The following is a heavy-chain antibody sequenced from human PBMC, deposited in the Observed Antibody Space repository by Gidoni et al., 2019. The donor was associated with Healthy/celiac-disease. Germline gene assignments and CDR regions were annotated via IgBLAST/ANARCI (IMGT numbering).Heavy chain of an antibody. D-gene: IGHD5-12*01. CDR3: AHISGVEMATGLDY. CDR1: GFSLSTSGVG. V-gene: IGHV2-5*02. Sequence: QITLKESGPTLVKPTQTLTLTCTFSGFSLSTSGVGVGWIRQPPGKALEWLALIYWDDDKRYSPSLKSRLTITKDTSKNQVVLTMTNMDPVDTATYYCAHISGVEMATGLDYWGQGTLVTVSS. CDR2: IYWDDDK. J-gene: IGHJ4*02.